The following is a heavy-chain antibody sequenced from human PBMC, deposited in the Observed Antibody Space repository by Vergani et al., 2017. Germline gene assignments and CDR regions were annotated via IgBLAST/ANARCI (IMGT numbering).Heavy chain of an antibody. V-gene: IGHV1-2*02. D-gene: IGHD6-6*01. J-gene: IGHJ3*02. CDR3: ARDDRGSSDAFDI. CDR1: GYTFTGYY. CDR2: INPNSDGT. Sequence: QVQLVQSGAEVKKPGASVKVSCKASGYTFTGYYMHWVRQAPGQGLEWMGWINPNSDGTNYAQKFQGRVTMTRDTSISTAYMELGRLRSDDTAVYYCARDDRGSSDAFDIWGQGTMVTVSS.